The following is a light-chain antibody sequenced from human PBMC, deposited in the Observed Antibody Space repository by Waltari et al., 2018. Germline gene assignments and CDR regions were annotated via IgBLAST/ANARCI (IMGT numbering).Light chain of an antibody. V-gene: IGKV1-39*01. CDR3: QQSYTTPRT. Sequence: DIQMTQSPSSLSASLGDRVTISGRASQNISAYLNWYQQKPGKAPKLLIYATSSLQSGVPSRFSGSGAGAHFTLTINSLQPEDFATYYCQQSYTTPRTFGQGTNLEI. J-gene: IGKJ2*01. CDR1: QNISAY. CDR2: ATS.